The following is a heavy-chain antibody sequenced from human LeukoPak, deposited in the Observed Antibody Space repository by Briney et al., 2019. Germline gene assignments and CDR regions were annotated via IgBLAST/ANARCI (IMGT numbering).Heavy chain of an antibody. D-gene: IGHD6-19*01. V-gene: IGHV1-3*01. CDR3: ARVTGGSGWYWDWFDP. CDR1: GYTFTSYA. Sequence: ASVTVSCTASGYTFTSYAMHWVRQAPGQRLEWMGWINAGNGNTKYSQKFQGRVTITRDTSASTAYMELSSLRSEDTAVYYCARVTGGSGWYWDWFDPWGQGTLVTVSS. J-gene: IGHJ5*02. CDR2: INAGNGNT.